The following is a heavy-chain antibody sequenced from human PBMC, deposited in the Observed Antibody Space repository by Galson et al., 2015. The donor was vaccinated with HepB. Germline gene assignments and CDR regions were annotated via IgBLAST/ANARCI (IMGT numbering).Heavy chain of an antibody. D-gene: IGHD2-2*02. CDR2: IYHSGST. Sequence: TLSLTCAVSGGSISSGGYSWSWIRQPPGKGLEWIGYIYHSGSTYYNPSLKSRVTISVDTSKNQFSLKLSSVTAADTAVYYCAREPVVVVPAAIARGDWFDPWGQGTLVTVSS. J-gene: IGHJ5*02. V-gene: IGHV4-30-2*01. CDR3: AREPVVVVPAAIARGDWFDP. CDR1: GGSISSGGYS.